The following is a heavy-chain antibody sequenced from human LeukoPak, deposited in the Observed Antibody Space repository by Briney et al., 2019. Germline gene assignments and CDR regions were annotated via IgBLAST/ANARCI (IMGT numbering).Heavy chain of an antibody. CDR1: GGTFSSYA. CDR3: ARDLGYCSSTSCRIDY. Sequence: SVKVSCKASGGTFSSYAISWVRQAPGQGLEWMGGIIPIFGTANYAQKFQGRVTITADESTSTAYMELSSLRSDDTAVYYCARDLGYCSSTSCRIDYWGQGTLVTVSS. D-gene: IGHD2-2*01. J-gene: IGHJ4*02. V-gene: IGHV1-69*13. CDR2: IIPIFGTA.